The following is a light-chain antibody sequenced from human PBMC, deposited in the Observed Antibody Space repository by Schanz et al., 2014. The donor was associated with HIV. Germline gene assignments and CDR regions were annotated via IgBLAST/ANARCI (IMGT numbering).Light chain of an antibody. V-gene: IGLV1-44*01. CDR3: ATWDDNLSGWV. CDR1: SSNIGSNT. CDR2: SNN. Sequence: QSVLTQPPSPSGTPGQRVTISCSGSSSNIGSNTVNWYLQLPGTAPKLLIYSNNQRPSGVPERFSGSKSGTSASLAITGLRSEDEADYYCATWDDNLSGWVFGGGTKLTVL. J-gene: IGLJ3*02.